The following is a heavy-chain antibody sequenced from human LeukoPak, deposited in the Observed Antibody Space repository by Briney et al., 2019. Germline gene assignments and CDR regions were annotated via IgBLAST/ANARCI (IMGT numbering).Heavy chain of an antibody. V-gene: IGHV3-74*01. Sequence: GRSLRLSCAASGFDFSDYWMHWVRQAPAKGPVWVSRVNTDGDSTIYADFVEGRFTISRDNAKNTLYLRMRTLRAEDTAVYYCARTRGNAFDIWGLGTLVTVSS. CDR3: ARTRGNAFDI. D-gene: IGHD3-10*01. CDR1: GFDFSDYW. J-gene: IGHJ3*02. CDR2: VNTDGDST.